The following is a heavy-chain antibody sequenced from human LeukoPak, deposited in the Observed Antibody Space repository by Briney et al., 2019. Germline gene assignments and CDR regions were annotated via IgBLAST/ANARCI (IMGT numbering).Heavy chain of an antibody. V-gene: IGHV1-69*06. CDR2: IIPIFGTA. CDR1: GGTFSSYA. CDR3: ARGAATPTAGDYFVY. Sequence: ASVKVSCKASGGTFSSYAISWVRQAPGQGLEWMGGIIPIFGTANYAQKFQGRVTMTEDTSTDTAYMELSSLRSEDTAVYYCARGAATPTAGDYFVYWGQGTLVTVSS. J-gene: IGHJ4*02. D-gene: IGHD2-15*01.